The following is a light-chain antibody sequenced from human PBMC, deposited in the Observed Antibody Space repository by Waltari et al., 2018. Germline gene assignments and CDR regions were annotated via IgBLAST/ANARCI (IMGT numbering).Light chain of an antibody. CDR3: QQYYTTPPWT. J-gene: IGKJ1*01. Sequence: DIVMTQSPDSLAVSLGERATINCKSSQNILNRSNNKNYLAWYQQKLGQPPNLLIYWASTRKSGVPDRFSGSGSGTDFTLTISSLQAEDVAVYYCQQYYTTPPWTNGQGTKVEI. CDR2: WAS. V-gene: IGKV4-1*01. CDR1: QNILNRSNNKNY.